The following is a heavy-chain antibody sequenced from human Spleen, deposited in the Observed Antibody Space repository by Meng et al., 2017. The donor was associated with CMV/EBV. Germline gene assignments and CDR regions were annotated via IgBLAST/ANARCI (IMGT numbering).Heavy chain of an antibody. CDR1: DASISSGVYL. CDR3: VVSPSYGSGSDY. J-gene: IGHJ4*02. Sequence: EQVQYPPPGLWNLSNTLSHTLTVSDASISSGVYLWSWFREPPGKGLEWIGYIYYSGSTYYNPALKSRVTISVDTSKNQFSLKLSSVTAADTAVYYCVVSPSYGSGSDYWGQGTLVTVSS. V-gene: IGHV4-30-4*02. CDR2: IYYSGST. D-gene: IGHD3-10*01.